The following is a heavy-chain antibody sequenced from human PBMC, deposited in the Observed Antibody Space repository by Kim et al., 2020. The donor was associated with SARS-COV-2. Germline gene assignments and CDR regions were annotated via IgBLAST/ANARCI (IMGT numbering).Heavy chain of an antibody. D-gene: IGHD5-18*01. CDR1: GFTFSEYA. V-gene: IGHV3-64D*06. Sequence: GGSLRLSCSGSGFTFSEYAIHWVRRAPGKGLEYVSATTRSGDGSFYADSVEGRFTVSRDNSKNTLYLQMNSLRVEDTSVYYCVKYGRSYGAVLWGQEPWLSYPQ. CDR2: TTRSGDGS. CDR3: VKYGRSYGAVL. J-gene: IGHJ4*01.